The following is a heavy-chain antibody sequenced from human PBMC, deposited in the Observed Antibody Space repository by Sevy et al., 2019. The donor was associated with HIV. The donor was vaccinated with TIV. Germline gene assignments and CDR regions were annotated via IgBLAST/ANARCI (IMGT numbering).Heavy chain of an antibody. CDR2: IGGGDT. Sequence: GGSLRLSCATSGFTFNIYAMSWVRQVPGKGLEWVSTIGGGDTYYADSVKGRFTISRDDSKSAVYLQMNSLRADDTAVYYCAKDGVSRNKLWDWFDPWGQGTLVTVSS. CDR1: GFTFNIYA. J-gene: IGHJ5*02. D-gene: IGHD2-21*01. CDR3: AKDGVSRNKLWDWFDP. V-gene: IGHV3-23*01.